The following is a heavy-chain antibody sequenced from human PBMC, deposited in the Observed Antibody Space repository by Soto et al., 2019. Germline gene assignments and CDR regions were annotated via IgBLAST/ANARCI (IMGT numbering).Heavy chain of an antibody. CDR2: INHSGST. J-gene: IGHJ5*02. CDR1: GGSFSGYY. D-gene: IGHD3-22*01. CDR3: ARGGRYYDSSGYYYWFDP. V-gene: IGHV4-34*01. Sequence: SETLSLTCAVYGGSFSGYYWSWIRQPPGKGLEWIGEINHSGSTNYNPSLKSRVTISVDTSKNQFSLKLSSVTAADTAVYYCARGGRYYDSSGYYYWFDPWGQGTLVTVSS.